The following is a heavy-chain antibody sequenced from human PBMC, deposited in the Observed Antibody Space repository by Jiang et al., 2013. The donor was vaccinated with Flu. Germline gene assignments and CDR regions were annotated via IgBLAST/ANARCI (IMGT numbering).Heavy chain of an antibody. CDR1: GGSISSYY. J-gene: IGHJ4*02. CDR3: ARDREGGSGSYFFDY. Sequence: SETLSLTCAVSGGSISSYYWSWIRQPAGKGLEWIGRIYTSGSTNYNPSLKSRVTMSVDTSKNQFSLKLSSVTAADTAVYYCARDREGGSGSYFFDYWGQGTLVTVSS. CDR2: IYTSGST. D-gene: IGHD1-26*01. V-gene: IGHV4-4*07.